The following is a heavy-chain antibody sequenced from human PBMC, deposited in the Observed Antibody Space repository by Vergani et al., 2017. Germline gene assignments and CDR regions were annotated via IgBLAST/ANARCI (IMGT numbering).Heavy chain of an antibody. CDR3: AKDLGGSGSPAGYFQH. Sequence: EVQLLESGGGLVQPGGSLRLSCAASGFPFSSYAMSWVRQAPGKGLEWVSVIYSGGSSTYYADSVKGRFTISRDNSKNTLYLQMNSLRAEDTAVYYCAKDLGGSGSPAGYFQHWGQGTLVTVSS. J-gene: IGHJ1*01. D-gene: IGHD3-10*01. CDR1: GFPFSSYA. CDR2: IYSGGSST. V-gene: IGHV3-23*03.